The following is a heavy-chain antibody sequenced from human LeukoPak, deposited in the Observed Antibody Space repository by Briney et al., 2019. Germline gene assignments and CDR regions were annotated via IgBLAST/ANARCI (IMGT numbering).Heavy chain of an antibody. CDR3: ARTRYSGYDFWRYYFDY. V-gene: IGHV4-34*01. Sequence: SETLSLTCAVYGGSFSGYYWSWIRQPPGKGLEWIGEMNHSGSTNYNPSLKSRVTISVDTSKNQFSLKLSSVTAADTAVYYCARTRYSGYDFWRYYFDYWGQGTLVTISS. CDR1: GGSFSGYY. CDR2: MNHSGST. D-gene: IGHD5-12*01. J-gene: IGHJ4*02.